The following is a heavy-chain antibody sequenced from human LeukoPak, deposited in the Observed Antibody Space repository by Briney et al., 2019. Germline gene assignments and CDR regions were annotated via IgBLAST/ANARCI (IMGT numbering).Heavy chain of an antibody. D-gene: IGHD3-22*01. V-gene: IGHV3-53*01. Sequence: GGSLRLSCAASGFTVSSNYMSWVRQAPGKGLEWVSVIYSGGSTYYSDSVKGRFTISRDNSKNTLYLQMNSLRAEDTAVYYCARELPPYYYDSSGSQGNWFDPWGQGALVTVSS. CDR2: IYSGGST. CDR3: ARELPPYYYDSSGSQGNWFDP. J-gene: IGHJ5*02. CDR1: GFTVSSNY.